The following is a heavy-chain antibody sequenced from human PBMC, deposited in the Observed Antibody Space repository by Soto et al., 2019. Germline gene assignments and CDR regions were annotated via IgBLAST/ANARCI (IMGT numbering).Heavy chain of an antibody. V-gene: IGHV1-69*13. CDR1: GGTFSSYA. J-gene: IGHJ4*02. Sequence: GASVKVSCKASGGTFSSYAISWVRQAPGQGLEWMGGIIPIFGTANYAQKFQGRVTITADESTSTAYMELSSLRSEDTAVYYCARPNYGGNALVYWGQGTLVTVSS. CDR3: ARPNYGGNALVY. CDR2: IIPIFGTA. D-gene: IGHD4-17*01.